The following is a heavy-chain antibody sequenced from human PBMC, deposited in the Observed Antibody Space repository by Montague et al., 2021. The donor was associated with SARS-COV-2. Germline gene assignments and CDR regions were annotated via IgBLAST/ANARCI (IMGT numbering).Heavy chain of an antibody. J-gene: IGHJ3*01. CDR1: GFSFSPYN. D-gene: IGHD5-18*01. CDR3: AVYTAVV. Sequence: SLRLSCAGTGFSFSPYNTNWVRQAPGTGLEWISHMSACGHTRYYADSVKGRFTVSRDNAKNSLYLQMDSLRAEDTAVYYCAVYTAVVLGQGTMVTVSS. CDR2: MSACGHTR. V-gene: IGHV3-48*03.